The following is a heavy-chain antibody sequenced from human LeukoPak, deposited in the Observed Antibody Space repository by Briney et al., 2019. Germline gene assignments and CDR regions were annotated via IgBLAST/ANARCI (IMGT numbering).Heavy chain of an antibody. D-gene: IGHD5-24*01. Sequence: PGRSLRLSCAASGFTFGSYAMHWVRQAPGKGLVWVSGISWDSGSIGYADSVKGRFTISRDNAKNSLYLQMNSLRVEDTALYYCAKESRDGYNWGRSNGIDYWGQGPLVTVSS. CDR1: GFTFGSYA. CDR3: AKESRDGYNWGRSNGIDY. CDR2: ISWDSGSI. V-gene: IGHV3-9*01. J-gene: IGHJ4*02.